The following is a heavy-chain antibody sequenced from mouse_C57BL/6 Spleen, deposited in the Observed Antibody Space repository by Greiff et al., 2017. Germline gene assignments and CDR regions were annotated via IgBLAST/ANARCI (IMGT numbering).Heavy chain of an antibody. CDR1: GYAFTNYL. CDR2: INPGSGGT. Sequence: VQLQQSGAELVRPGTSVKVSCKASGYAFTNYLIEWVKQRPGQGLEWIGVINPGSGGTNYNEKFKGKATLTANKSSSTAYMQLSSLTSEDSAVYFCERFAYDDYFDYWGQGTTLTVSS. J-gene: IGHJ2*01. CDR3: ERFAYDDYFDY. V-gene: IGHV1-54*01. D-gene: IGHD2-12*01.